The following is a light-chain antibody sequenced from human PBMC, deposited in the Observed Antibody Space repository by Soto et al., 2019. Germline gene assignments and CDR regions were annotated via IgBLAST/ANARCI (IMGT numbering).Light chain of an antibody. Sequence: EIVMTQSPLSLPVTPGEPASISCRSSQSLLYSDGNNYLDWYLQRPGQSPQLLIHLGSNRASGVPDMFSGSGSGTDFTLKISRVEAEDVGVYFCMQALQTPLTFGGGTKVEIK. CDR3: MQALQTPLT. J-gene: IGKJ4*01. CDR2: LGS. CDR1: QSLLYSDGNNY. V-gene: IGKV2-28*01.